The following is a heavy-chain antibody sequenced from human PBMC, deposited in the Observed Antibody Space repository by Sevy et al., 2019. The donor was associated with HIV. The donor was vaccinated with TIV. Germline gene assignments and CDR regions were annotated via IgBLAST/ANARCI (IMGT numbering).Heavy chain of an antibody. Sequence: GGSLRLSCTTSGFTFGDYAMSWVRQAPGKGLEWVAFLKSKAYGGTLDYAASVKGRFTISRDDSKGIAHLQMNALKTDDTAIYYCTRWKGALSIFDYWGQGALVTVSS. CDR1: GFTFGDYA. J-gene: IGHJ4*02. CDR2: LKSKAYGGTL. CDR3: TRWKGALSIFDY. D-gene: IGHD1-1*01. V-gene: IGHV3-49*04.